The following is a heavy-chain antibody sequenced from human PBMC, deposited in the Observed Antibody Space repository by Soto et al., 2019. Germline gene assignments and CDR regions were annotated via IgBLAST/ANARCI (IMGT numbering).Heavy chain of an antibody. J-gene: IGHJ6*02. CDR2: FDPEDGET. V-gene: IGHV1-24*01. D-gene: IGHD2-2*02. CDR3: ARAWRDIVLVPAAIPPYYYYYGMDV. Sequence: ASVKVSCKVSGYTLTELSMHWVRQAPGKGLEWMGGFDPEDGETIYAQKFQGRVTMTEDTSTDTAYMELSSLRSEDTAVYYCARAWRDIVLVPAAIPPYYYYYGMDVWGQGTTVTVSS. CDR1: GYTLTELS.